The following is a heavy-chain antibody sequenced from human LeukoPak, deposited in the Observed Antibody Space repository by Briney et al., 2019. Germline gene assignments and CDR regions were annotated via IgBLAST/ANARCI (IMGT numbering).Heavy chain of an antibody. CDR2: IYPGDSDT. J-gene: IGHJ4*02. Sequence: GESLKISCKTSGYSFTTYWIARVRQMPGKGLEWVGIIYPGDSDTRYSPSFQGQVTISADKSISTAYLQWSSLKASDTAVYYCARTSYGSDWYFDYWGQGTLVTVSS. CDR3: ARTSYGSDWYFDY. CDR1: GYSFTTYW. V-gene: IGHV5-51*01. D-gene: IGHD6-25*01.